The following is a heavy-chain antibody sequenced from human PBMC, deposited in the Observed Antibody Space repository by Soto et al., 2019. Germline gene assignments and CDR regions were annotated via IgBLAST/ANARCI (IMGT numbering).Heavy chain of an antibody. CDR1: GGTFSSYA. D-gene: IGHD5-18*01. CDR3: ASGGRGYSYAIYFDY. J-gene: IGHJ4*02. Sequence: ASVKVSCKASGGTFSSYAISWVRQAPGQGLEWMGGIIPIFGTANYAQKFQGRVTITADESTSKAYMGLSSLRSEDTAVYYCASGGRGYSYAIYFDYWGQGTLVTVSS. CDR2: IIPIFGTA. V-gene: IGHV1-69*13.